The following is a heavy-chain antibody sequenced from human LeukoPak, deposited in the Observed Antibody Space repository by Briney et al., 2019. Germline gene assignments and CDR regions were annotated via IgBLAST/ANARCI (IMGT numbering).Heavy chain of an antibody. CDR1: GYTLSEYG. D-gene: IGHD2-8*01. V-gene: IGHV1-18*01. J-gene: IGHJ4*02. Sequence: ASVRVSFKASGYTLSEYGISWLRQAPGQGLGWVGWITTYNGDKKCSEKFQGRVTMTTDTSTGTYYMEIRSLRSDDTAIYYCARDCSNGVCYPRDFWGPGTRVTVST. CDR2: ITTYNGDK. CDR3: ARDCSNGVCYPRDF.